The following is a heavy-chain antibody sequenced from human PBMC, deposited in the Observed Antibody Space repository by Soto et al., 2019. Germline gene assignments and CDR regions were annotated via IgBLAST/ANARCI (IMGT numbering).Heavy chain of an antibody. D-gene: IGHD4-17*01. J-gene: IGHJ6*02. CDR3: ARDRTDYGDYVGGDYYYYGMDV. Sequence: PGGSLRLSCAASGFTFSSYSMNWVRQAPGKGLEWVSSISSSSNYIYYADSVKGRFTISRDNAKNSLYLQMNSLRAEDTAVYYCARDRTDYGDYVGGDYYYYGMDVWGQGTTVTVSS. CDR2: ISSSSNYI. CDR1: GFTFSSYS. V-gene: IGHV3-21*01.